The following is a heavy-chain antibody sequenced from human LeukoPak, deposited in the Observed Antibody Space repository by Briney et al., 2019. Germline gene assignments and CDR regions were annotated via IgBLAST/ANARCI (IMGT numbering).Heavy chain of an antibody. D-gene: IGHD5-24*01. CDR1: GSSLNSFH. V-gene: IGHV4-59*01. Sequence: PSETLSLTCLFSGSSLNSFHWNLVPKIPGKGLEWIGCLSYTGKTDYNPSLTSRVTISLDTSKNQVSLKLKSLTAADTAVYYCSEGYFEPFDHWGQGISVTVSS. J-gene: IGHJ4*02. CDR2: LSYTGKT. CDR3: SEGYFEPFDH.